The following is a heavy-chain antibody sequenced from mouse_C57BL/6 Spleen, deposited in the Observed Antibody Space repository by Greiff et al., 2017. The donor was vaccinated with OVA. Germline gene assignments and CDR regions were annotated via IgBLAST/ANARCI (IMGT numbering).Heavy chain of an antibody. Sequence: EVKLVESGEGLVKPGGSLKLSCAASGFTFSSYAMSWVRQTPEKRLEWVAYISSGGDYIYYADTVKGRFTISRDNARNTLYLQMSSLKSEDTAMYYCTRDLSYDYDVDWFAYWGQGTLVTVSA. V-gene: IGHV5-9-1*02. D-gene: IGHD2-4*01. CDR1: GFTFSSYA. J-gene: IGHJ3*01. CDR2: ISSGGDYI. CDR3: TRDLSYDYDVDWFAY.